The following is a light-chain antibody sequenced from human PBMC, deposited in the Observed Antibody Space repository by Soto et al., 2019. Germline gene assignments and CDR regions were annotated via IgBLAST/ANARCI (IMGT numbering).Light chain of an antibody. CDR2: VAS. CDR3: QQYGSSPRT. J-gene: IGKJ1*01. CDR1: QSVSSNY. Sequence: EIVLTQSPGTLSLSPGDRATLSCRASQSVSSNYLAWYQQKPGQAPRLLSYVASIRATGIPDRFSGSVSGADFTLTIRRLEPEDFAVYYCQQYGSSPRTFGQGNKVEIK. V-gene: IGKV3-20*01.